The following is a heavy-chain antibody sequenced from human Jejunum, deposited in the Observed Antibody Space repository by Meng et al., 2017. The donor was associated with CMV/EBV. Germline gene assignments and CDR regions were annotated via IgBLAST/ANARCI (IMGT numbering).Heavy chain of an antibody. Sequence: QVQLQESGPGLVQPSETLSLTCTVSGGSINSFYWSWIRQPAGKGLEWIGRIYSSGSANYNPSLKSRVTMSVDTSKNQFSLKLTSVTAADTAIYYCVRDRLYFEYWGQGTLVTVSS. J-gene: IGHJ4*02. V-gene: IGHV4-4*07. CDR1: GGSINSFY. CDR3: VRDRLYFEY. CDR2: IYSSGSA.